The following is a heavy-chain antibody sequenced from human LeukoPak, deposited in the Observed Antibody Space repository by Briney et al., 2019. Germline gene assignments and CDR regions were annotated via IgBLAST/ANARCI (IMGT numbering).Heavy chain of an antibody. CDR1: GGSISSYY. CDR3: ARSGPMTTYMQH. D-gene: IGHD3-16*01. V-gene: IGHV4-59*01. Sequence: SETLSLTCTVSGGSISSYYWSWIRQPPGKGLEWIGYIYYSGSTNYNPSLKSRVTISVDTSRNQFSLKLSSVTAADTAVYYCARSGPMTTYMQHWGQGTLVTVSS. CDR2: IYYSGST. J-gene: IGHJ1*01.